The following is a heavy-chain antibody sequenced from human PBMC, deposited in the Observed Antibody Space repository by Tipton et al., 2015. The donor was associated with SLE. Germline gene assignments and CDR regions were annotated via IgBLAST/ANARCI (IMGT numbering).Heavy chain of an antibody. V-gene: IGHV4-39*07. CDR2: IYPTGRT. CDR1: GGSISSSSYY. J-gene: IGHJ4*02. CDR3: AGAVPTAAGLRDY. Sequence: TLSLTCTVSGGSISSSSYYWGWIRQSPGKGLEWIGEIYPTGRTDYNPSLMSRVTISVDTSQNQFSLRLTSVTAADTAVYYCAGAVPTAAGLRDYWGQGTLVTVSS. D-gene: IGHD6-13*01.